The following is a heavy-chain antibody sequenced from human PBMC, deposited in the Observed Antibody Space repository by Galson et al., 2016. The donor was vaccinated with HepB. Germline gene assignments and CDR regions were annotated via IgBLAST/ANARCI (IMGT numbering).Heavy chain of an antibody. V-gene: IGHV3-7*01. J-gene: IGHJ3*02. CDR1: GFTFNFYL. CDR3: AKNFGDYVGDTFDM. CDR2: INQDGSEK. Sequence: SLRLSCAASGFTFNFYLMSWVRQAPGKGLEWVANINQDGSEKSYMDSVKGRFTISRDNAKNSLYLQRNSLRAEDTAVYYCAKNFGDYVGDTFDMWGQGTMVTVSS. D-gene: IGHD4-17*01.